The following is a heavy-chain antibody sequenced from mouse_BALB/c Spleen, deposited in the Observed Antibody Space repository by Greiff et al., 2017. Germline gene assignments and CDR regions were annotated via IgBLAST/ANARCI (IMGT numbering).Heavy chain of an antibody. Sequence: EVKLMESGGGLVQPGGSRKLSCAASGFTFSSFGMHWVRQAPEKGLEWVAYISSGSSTIYYADTVKGRFTISRDNPKNTLFLQMTSLRSEDTAMYYCAVDSSASYAMDYWGQGTSVTVSS. CDR1: GFTFSSFG. D-gene: IGHD3-2*01. CDR3: AVDSSASYAMDY. CDR2: ISSGSSTI. V-gene: IGHV5-17*02. J-gene: IGHJ4*01.